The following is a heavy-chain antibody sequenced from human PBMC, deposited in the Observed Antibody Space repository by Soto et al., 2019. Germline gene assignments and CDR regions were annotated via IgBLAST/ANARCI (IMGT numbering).Heavy chain of an antibody. CDR1: GGSVSSGSYY. V-gene: IGHV4-61*01. D-gene: IGHD4-17*01. CDR3: ARGVYGDYVVY. CDR2: IYYSGST. J-gene: IGHJ4*02. Sequence: PSETLSLTCTVSGGSVSSGSYYWSWIRQPPGKGLEWIGYIYYSGSTNYNPSLKSRVTISVDTSKNQFSLKLSSVTAADTAVYYCARGVYGDYVVYWGQGTLVTVSS.